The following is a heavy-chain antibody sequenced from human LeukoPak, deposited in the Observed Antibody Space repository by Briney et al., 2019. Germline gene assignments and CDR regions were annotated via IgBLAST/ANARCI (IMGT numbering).Heavy chain of an antibody. Sequence: GASVKVSCKASGYTFTSYYMHWVRQAPGQGLEWKGIINPSGGSTSYAQKFQGRVTMTRDTSTSTVYMELSSLRSEDTAVYYCARGTYSSSWSASELDYWGQGTLVTVSS. J-gene: IGHJ4*02. V-gene: IGHV1-46*01. CDR2: INPSGGST. D-gene: IGHD6-13*01. CDR1: GYTFTSYY. CDR3: ARGTYSSSWSASELDY.